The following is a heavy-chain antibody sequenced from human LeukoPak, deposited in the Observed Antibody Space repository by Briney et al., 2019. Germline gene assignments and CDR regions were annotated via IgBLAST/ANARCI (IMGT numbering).Heavy chain of an antibody. J-gene: IGHJ4*02. V-gene: IGHV3-33*01. CDR1: GFTFSSYG. CDR2: IWYDGSNK. Sequence: GRSLRLSCAASGFTFSSYGMHWVRQAPGKGLEWVAVIWYDGSNKYYADSVKGRFTIPRDNPTNTLYLQMNSRRAEDTAVYYCARTEQLGFDYWGQGTLVTVSS. D-gene: IGHD6-13*01. CDR3: ARTEQLGFDY.